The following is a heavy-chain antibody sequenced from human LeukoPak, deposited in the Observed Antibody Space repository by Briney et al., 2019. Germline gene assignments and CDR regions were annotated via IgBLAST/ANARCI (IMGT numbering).Heavy chain of an antibody. CDR1: GGSISSSSYF. CDR2: IYYSGST. D-gene: IGHD5-18*01. J-gene: IGHJ5*02. CDR3: AREGGGYSYAIKYWFDP. Sequence: SETLSLTCTVSGGSISSSSYFWGWIRQPPGKGLEWIGSIYYSGSTYYNPSLKSRVTISVDTSKNQFSLQLNSVTPEDTAVYYCAREGGGYSYAIKYWFDPWGQGTLVTVSS. V-gene: IGHV4-39*07.